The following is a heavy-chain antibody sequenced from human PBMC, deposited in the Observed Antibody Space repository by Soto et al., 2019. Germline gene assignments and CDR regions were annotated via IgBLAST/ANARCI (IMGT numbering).Heavy chain of an antibody. Sequence: GGSLRLSCAASGFTFSSYAMSWVRQAPGKGLEWVSAISGSGGSTYYADSVKGRFTISRDNSKNTLYLQMNSLRAEDTAVYYCAKVQVDTAMVRGWFDPWGQGTLVTSPQ. CDR3: AKVQVDTAMVRGWFDP. V-gene: IGHV3-23*01. CDR1: GFTFSSYA. D-gene: IGHD5-18*01. J-gene: IGHJ5*02. CDR2: ISGSGGST.